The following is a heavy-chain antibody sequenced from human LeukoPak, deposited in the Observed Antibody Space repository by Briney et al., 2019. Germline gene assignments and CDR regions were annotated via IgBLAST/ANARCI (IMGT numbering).Heavy chain of an antibody. CDR2: INPKSGGT. D-gene: IGHD4-17*01. CDR1: GYTFTGYY. CDR3: ARYDYGDKVFDY. Sequence: ASVKVSCKASGYTFTGYYMLWVRQAPGQGLEWIGWINPKSGGTNYAQKFQGRVTMTRDTSISTVNMELSSLSSDDTAVYHCARYDYGDKVFDYWGQGTLVTVSS. J-gene: IGHJ4*02. V-gene: IGHV1-2*02.